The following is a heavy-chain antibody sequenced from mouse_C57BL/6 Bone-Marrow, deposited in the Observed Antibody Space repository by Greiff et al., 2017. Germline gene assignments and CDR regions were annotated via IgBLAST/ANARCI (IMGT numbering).Heavy chain of an antibody. CDR3: ARQEIYYYGSEAY. D-gene: IGHD1-1*01. Sequence: EVQLVESGGDLVKPGGSLKLSCAASGFTFSSYGMSWVRQTPDKRLAWVATISSGGSYTYYPDSVKGRFTISRDNAKNTLYLQMSSLKSEDTAMYYCARQEIYYYGSEAYGGQGTLVTVSA. CDR2: ISSGGSYT. V-gene: IGHV5-6*01. CDR1: GFTFSSYG. J-gene: IGHJ3*01.